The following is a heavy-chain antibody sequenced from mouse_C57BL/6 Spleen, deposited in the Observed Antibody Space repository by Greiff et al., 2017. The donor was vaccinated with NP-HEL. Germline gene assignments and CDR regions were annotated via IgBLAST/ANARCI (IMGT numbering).Heavy chain of an antibody. V-gene: IGHV5-6*01. Sequence: EVKLMESGGDLVKPGGSLKLSCAASGFTFSSYGMSWVRQTPDQRLEWVATISSGGSYTYYPDSVKGRFTISRDNAKNTLYLQMSSLKSEDTAMYYCAREFAYWGQGTLVTVSA. CDR1: GFTFSSYG. CDR2: ISSGGSYT. J-gene: IGHJ3*01. CDR3: AREFAY.